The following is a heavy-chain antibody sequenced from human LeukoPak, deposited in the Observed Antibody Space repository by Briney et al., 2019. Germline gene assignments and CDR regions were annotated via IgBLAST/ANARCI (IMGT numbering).Heavy chain of an antibody. CDR3: ARDFRAGGVTSKAFDI. V-gene: IGHV3-30*04. Sequence: GGSLRLSCAASGFTFSNYAIHWVCQAPGKGLEGVAVISYDGSNKYYADSVKGRFTISRDNSTNTLYLQMTSLRAEDTAVYYCARDFRAGGVTSKAFDIWGQGTMVTVSS. CDR2: ISYDGSNK. CDR1: GFTFSNYA. J-gene: IGHJ3*02. D-gene: IGHD3-16*01.